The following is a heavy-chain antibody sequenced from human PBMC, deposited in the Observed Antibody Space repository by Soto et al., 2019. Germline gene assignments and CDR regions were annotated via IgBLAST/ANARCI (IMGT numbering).Heavy chain of an antibody. Sequence: LSLTCTVSGGSISSGGYYWSWIRRHPGNGVDWIGYIYYSGSTYYNPPLKSRVTISVDASKNQFSLKLSSVTAADTAVYYCASSIMTTVTTFAYYYYGMDVWGQGTTVTVSS. V-gene: IGHV4-31*03. CDR2: IYYSGST. CDR3: ASSIMTTVTTFAYYYYGMDV. CDR1: GGSISSGGYY. J-gene: IGHJ6*02. D-gene: IGHD4-17*01.